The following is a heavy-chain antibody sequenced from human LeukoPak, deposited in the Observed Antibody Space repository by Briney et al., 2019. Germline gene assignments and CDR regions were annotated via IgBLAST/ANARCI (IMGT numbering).Heavy chain of an antibody. J-gene: IGHJ4*02. D-gene: IGHD5-24*01. CDR3: SRDLRGRDDY. CDR2: INTGGSTT. V-gene: IGHV3-74*01. CDR1: GFTFSSYW. Sequence: GGSLRLSCTASGFTFSSYWMHWVRQAPGKGLVWVSRINTGGSTTDYADSVKGRLTISRDNAKNTLYLQMNSLRAEDTAVYYCSRDLRGRDDYWGQGILVIVSS.